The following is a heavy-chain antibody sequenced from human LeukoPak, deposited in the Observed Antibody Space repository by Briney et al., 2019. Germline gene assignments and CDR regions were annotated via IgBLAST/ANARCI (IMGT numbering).Heavy chain of an antibody. CDR3: ARLAGHHNNGRFDF. CDR1: GGAISNSELY. D-gene: IGHD1-1*01. J-gene: IGHJ4*02. V-gene: IGHV4-39*01. Sequence: SETLSLTCTVSGGAISNSELYWCWVRQPPGKGLEWIAMIYYSGSTYSNPALKSRVTISVDTSKNQFSLKVRSVTAADSAVYFCARLAGHHNNGRFDFWGQGVLVSVSS. CDR2: IYYSGST.